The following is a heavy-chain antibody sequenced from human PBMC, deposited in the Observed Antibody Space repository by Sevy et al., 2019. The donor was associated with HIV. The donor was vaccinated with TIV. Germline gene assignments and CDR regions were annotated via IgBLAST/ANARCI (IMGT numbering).Heavy chain of an antibody. CDR2: IKQDAGQK. J-gene: IGHJ4*02. Sequence: GESLKISCAASGFTFSKYWMGWVRQAPGKGLEWVANIKQDAGQKYYVDSVKGRFTITRDNAKNSLNLQMNSLRAEDTAVYFCARDDGNYYFHYWGQGTLVTVSS. CDR3: ARDDGNYYFHY. V-gene: IGHV3-7*01. D-gene: IGHD1-7*01. CDR1: GFTFSKYW.